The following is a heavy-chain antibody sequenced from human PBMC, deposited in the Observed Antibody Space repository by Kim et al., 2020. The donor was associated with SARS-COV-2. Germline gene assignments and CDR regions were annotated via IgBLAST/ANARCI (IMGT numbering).Heavy chain of an antibody. D-gene: IGHD6-19*01. V-gene: IGHV4-34*01. CDR2: INHSGST. Sequence: SETLSLTCAVYGGSFSGYYWSWIRQPPGKGLEWIGEINHSGSTNYNPSLKSRVTISVDTSKNQFSLKLSSVTAADTAVYYCARAGPAVAANDYWGQGTLVTVSS. J-gene: IGHJ4*02. CDR1: GGSFSGYY. CDR3: ARAGPAVAANDY.